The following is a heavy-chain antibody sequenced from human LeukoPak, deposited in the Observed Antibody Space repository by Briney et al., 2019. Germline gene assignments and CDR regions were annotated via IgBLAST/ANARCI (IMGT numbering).Heavy chain of an antibody. D-gene: IGHD2-21*02. CDR3: ARGVVVTAIHHYYYGMDV. Sequence: SETLSLTCAVYGGSFSGYYWGWIRQPPGKGLEWIGEINNSGSTNYNPSLKSRVTISVDTSKNQFSLKLSSVTAADTAVYSCARGVVVTAIHHYYYGMDVWGKGTTVTVSS. J-gene: IGHJ6*04. CDR2: INNSGST. V-gene: IGHV4-34*01. CDR1: GGSFSGYY.